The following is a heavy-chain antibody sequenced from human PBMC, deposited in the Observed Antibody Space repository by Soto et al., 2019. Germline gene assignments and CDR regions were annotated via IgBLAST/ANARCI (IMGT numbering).Heavy chain of an antibody. CDR1: GFTFRTYG. CDR3: ARGRVEGGELDL. CDR2: IWYDASNK. J-gene: IGHJ4*02. V-gene: IGHV3-33*01. Sequence: VQLVESGGGVVQPGRSLRLSCAASGFTFRTYGMYWVRQAPGKGLEWVAVIWYDASNKYYADSVKGRFTISRDNSENTVYLQMNSLRAEDTAVYYCARGRVEGGELDLWGQGTRVTVSS. D-gene: IGHD1-26*01.